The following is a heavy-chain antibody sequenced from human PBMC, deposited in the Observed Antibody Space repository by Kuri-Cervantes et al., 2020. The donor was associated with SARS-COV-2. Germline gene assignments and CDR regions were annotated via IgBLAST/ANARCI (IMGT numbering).Heavy chain of an antibody. D-gene: IGHD3-16*02. V-gene: IGHV3-15*01. CDR1: GFTFSNAW. J-gene: IGHJ4*02. Sequence: GESLKISCAASGFTFSNAWMSWVRQAPGKGLEWVGRIKSKTDGGTTDYAAPVKGRFTISRDDSKNTLYLQMNSLKTEDTAVYYCTTEPYDHVWGSYPYFDYWGQGTLVTVSS. CDR3: TTEPYDHVWGSYPYFDY. CDR2: IKSKTDGGTT.